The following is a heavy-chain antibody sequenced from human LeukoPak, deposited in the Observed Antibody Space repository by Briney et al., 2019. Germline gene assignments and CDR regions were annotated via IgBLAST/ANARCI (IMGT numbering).Heavy chain of an antibody. J-gene: IGHJ4*02. CDR1: GFTFSSYW. CDR2: ITSDGSGI. Sequence: GGSLRLSCAASGFTFSSYWMHWVRQPPGKGLVWVSRITSDGSGIGYADSVKGRFSTSRDNAKNTLYLQMNSLRAEDTAVYYCASGRLVGAPDYWGQGTLATVSS. V-gene: IGHV3-74*01. D-gene: IGHD1-26*01. CDR3: ASGRLVGAPDY.